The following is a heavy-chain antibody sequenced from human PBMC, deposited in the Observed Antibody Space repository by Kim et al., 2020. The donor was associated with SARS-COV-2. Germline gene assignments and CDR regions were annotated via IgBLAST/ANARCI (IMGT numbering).Heavy chain of an antibody. D-gene: IGHD5-18*01. CDR3: ARGFGGYSYGSIDY. CDR2: ISSSRSSI. CDR1: GFTFNSYS. Sequence: GGSLRLSCAASGFTFNSYSMNWVRQAPGKGLEWVSSISSSRSSIHYADSVKGRFTISRDNAKDTLYLQMNSLRAEDTAVYYCARGFGGYSYGSIDYWGQGTLVTVSS. V-gene: IGHV3-21*01. J-gene: IGHJ4*02.